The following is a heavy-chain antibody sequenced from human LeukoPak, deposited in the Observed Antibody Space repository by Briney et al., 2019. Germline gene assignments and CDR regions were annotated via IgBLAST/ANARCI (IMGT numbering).Heavy chain of an antibody. V-gene: IGHV3-11*06. CDR1: GFTFSDYY. CDR2: ISSSSSYT. D-gene: IGHD3-10*01. Sequence: PGGSLRLSCAASGFTFSDYYMSWIRQAPGKGLEWVSYISSSSSYTNYADSVKGRFTISRDNAKNSLYLQMNSLRAEDTAVYYCARKYGSGSYSLDYWGQGILVTVSS. CDR3: ARKYGSGSYSLDY. J-gene: IGHJ4*02.